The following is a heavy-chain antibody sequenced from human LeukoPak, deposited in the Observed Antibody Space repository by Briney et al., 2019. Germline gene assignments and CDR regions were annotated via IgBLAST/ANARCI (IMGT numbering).Heavy chain of an antibody. CDR1: GGSVSSGSYY. CDR3: ARETTYYYGSGLDAFDI. J-gene: IGHJ3*02. CDR2: IYYSGST. D-gene: IGHD3-10*01. Sequence: PSETLSLTCTVSGGSVSSGSYYWSWIRQPPGKGLEWIGYIYYSGSTNYNPSLKSRVTISVDTSKNQFSLKLSSVTAAGTAVYYCARETTYYYGSGLDAFDIWGQGTMVTVSS. V-gene: IGHV4-61*01.